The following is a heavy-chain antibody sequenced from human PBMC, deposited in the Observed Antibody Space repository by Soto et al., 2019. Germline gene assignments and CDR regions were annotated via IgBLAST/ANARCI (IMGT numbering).Heavy chain of an antibody. CDR3: ARSIWVAGHYFDY. J-gene: IGHJ4*02. CDR1: GFTFNTYA. Sequence: QVQLVESGGGVVQPGRSLRLSCAASGFTFNTYAMHWVRQAPGKGLEWVAVISYDGRNKYYTESAKGRFSISRDNSKNTLYLQMSSLRAEDTAVYYCARSIWVAGHYFDYWGQGTLVTVSS. D-gene: IGHD6-19*01. CDR2: ISYDGRNK. V-gene: IGHV3-30*04.